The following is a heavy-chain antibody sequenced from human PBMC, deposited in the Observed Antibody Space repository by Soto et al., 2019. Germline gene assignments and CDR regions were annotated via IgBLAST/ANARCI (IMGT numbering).Heavy chain of an antibody. V-gene: IGHV3-15*07. CDR3: VTGYY. Sequence: GGSLRLSCAASGFSFGNAWMNWVRQAPGKGLEWVGRIKSKTDGETVDYAAPVKGRFTISRDDSENTVYLQMNSPETEDTAVYYCVTGYYWGQGTLVTVSS. J-gene: IGHJ4*02. CDR2: IKSKTDGETV. CDR1: GFSFGNAW.